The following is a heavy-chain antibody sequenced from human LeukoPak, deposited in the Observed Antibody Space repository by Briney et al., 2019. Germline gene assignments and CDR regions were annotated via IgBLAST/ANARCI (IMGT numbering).Heavy chain of an antibody. Sequence: ASVKVSCKASGYTFTSYGISWVRQAPGQGLEWMGWISAYNGNTNYAQKLQGRVTMTTDTSTSTAYMELRSLRSDDTAVYYCARTGSYAVVPELDYWXQGTLVTVSS. D-gene: IGHD2-2*01. CDR2: ISAYNGNT. CDR1: GYTFTSYG. CDR3: ARTGSYAVVPELDY. V-gene: IGHV1-18*01. J-gene: IGHJ4*02.